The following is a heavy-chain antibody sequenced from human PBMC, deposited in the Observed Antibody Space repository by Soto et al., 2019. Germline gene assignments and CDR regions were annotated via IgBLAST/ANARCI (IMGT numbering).Heavy chain of an antibody. CDR3: ARVGGRDYYFGMDV. J-gene: IGHJ6*02. D-gene: IGHD6-25*01. CDR2: IYSGGST. V-gene: IGHV3-53*01. CDR1: GFTVSSYY. Sequence: PGGSLRLPCAASGFTVSSYYMSWVRQAPGKGLEWVSVIYSGGSTYYADSVKGRLTISRDNSKDTLYLQMNSLRAEDTAVYYCARVGGRDYYFGMDVWGQGTTVTVSS.